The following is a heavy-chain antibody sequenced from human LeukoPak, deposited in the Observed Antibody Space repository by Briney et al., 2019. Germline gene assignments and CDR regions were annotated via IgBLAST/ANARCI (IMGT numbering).Heavy chain of an antibody. CDR1: GGSISSYY. J-gene: IGHJ4*02. D-gene: IGHD4-11*01. V-gene: IGHV4-4*07. Sequence: SETLSLTCTVSGGSISSYYWRWIRQPPGKGLEWIGRIYTSGSTNYNPSLKSRVTMSVDTSKNQFSLKLSSVTAADTAVYYCARSRDYSNYGSFFDYWGQGTLVTVSS. CDR3: ARSRDYSNYGSFFDY. CDR2: IYTSGST.